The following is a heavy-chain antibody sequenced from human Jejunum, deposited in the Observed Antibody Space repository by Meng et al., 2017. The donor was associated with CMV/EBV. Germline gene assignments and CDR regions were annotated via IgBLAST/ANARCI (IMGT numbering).Heavy chain of an antibody. CDR2: IIPVFAKT. D-gene: IGHD1-26*01. CDR1: GTTFRNSA. J-gene: IGHJ4*02. V-gene: IGHV1-69*04. CDR3: AGGLGGTIDY. Sequence: SSQAAGTTFRNSATSWVRQAPGQGLAWLGNIIPVFAKTNYAQKFQGRVTITADRSTNTAYMELSSLRSDDTAVYYCAGGLGGTIDYWGQGTLVTVSS.